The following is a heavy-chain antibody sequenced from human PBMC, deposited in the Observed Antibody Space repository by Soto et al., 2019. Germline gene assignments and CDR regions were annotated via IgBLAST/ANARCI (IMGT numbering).Heavy chain of an antibody. V-gene: IGHV4-59*01. J-gene: IGHJ3*02. D-gene: IGHD3-22*01. Sequence: SETLSPTCTVAAGSISSDHWSWIRQPPGTGLEWIAYLYYTATSYTPSLKSRVSISLDTSKNQFSLKLSSVTAADTAVYYCARTYDGSGPNSGGYGFDIWGQGTMVTVSS. CDR1: AGSISSDH. CDR3: ARTYDGSGPNSGGYGFDI. CDR2: LYYTAT.